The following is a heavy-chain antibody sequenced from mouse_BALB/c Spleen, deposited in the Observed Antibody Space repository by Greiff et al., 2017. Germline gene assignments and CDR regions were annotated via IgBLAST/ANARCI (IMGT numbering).Heavy chain of an antibody. CDR1: GFTFSDYY. CDR3: ARDGGLSYFDY. V-gene: IGHV5-4*02. Sequence: EVQVVESGGGLVKPGGSLKLSCAASGFTFSDYYMYWVRQTPEKRLEWVATISDGGSYTYYPDSVKGRITISRDNAKNNLYLQMSSLKSEDTAMYYCARDGGLSYFDYWGQGTTLTVSS. J-gene: IGHJ2*01. CDR2: ISDGGSYT. D-gene: IGHD2-4*01.